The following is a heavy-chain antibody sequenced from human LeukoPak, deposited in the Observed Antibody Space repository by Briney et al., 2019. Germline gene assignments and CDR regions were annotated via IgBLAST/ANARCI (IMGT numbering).Heavy chain of an antibody. D-gene: IGHD6-19*01. CDR3: TPSIAVARSLDY. V-gene: IGHV3-15*01. CDR2: IKSKTDGGTT. J-gene: IGHJ4*02. CDR1: GFTFSSVW. Sequence: GGSLRLSCAASGFTFSSVWMSWVRQAPGEGLEWVGRIKSKTDGGTTDYAAPVKGSFTISRDDSKNTLKLQMNSRKTEDTALYYGTPSIAVARSLDYWGQGTLVTVSS.